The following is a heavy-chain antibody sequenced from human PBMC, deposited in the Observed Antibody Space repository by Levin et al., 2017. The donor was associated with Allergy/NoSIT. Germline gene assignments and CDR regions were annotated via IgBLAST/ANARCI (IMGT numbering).Heavy chain of an antibody. CDR2: ISSRGSTI. Sequence: KSGGSLRLSCAASGFTFSDYYMNWIRQAPGKGLEWVSHISSRGSTIYYADSVKGRFTISRDNAKNSLYLQMNSLRAEDTAVYFCARAVDGGSGMNWGQGTLVTVSS. D-gene: IGHD2-15*01. CDR3: ARAVDGGSGMN. V-gene: IGHV3-11*01. J-gene: IGHJ4*02. CDR1: GFTFSDYY.